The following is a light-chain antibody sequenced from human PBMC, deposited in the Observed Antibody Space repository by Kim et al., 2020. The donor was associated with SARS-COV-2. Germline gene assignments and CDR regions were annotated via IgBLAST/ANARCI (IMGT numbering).Light chain of an antibody. CDR1: SSNIGAGYD. Sequence: QSVLTQPPSVSGAPGQRVTIPCTGSSSNIGAGYDVHWYQHLPGTAPKLLIFRNNNRPSGVPARFSASKSGTSASLAITGLQAEDEADYSCQSYDSSLSHAVFGGGTQLTVL. J-gene: IGLJ7*01. V-gene: IGLV1-40*01. CDR2: RNN. CDR3: QSYDSSLSHAV.